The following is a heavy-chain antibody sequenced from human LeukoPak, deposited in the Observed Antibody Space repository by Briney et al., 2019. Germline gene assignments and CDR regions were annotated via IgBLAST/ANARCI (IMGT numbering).Heavy chain of an antibody. J-gene: IGHJ4*02. CDR2: ISSGSSSI. CDR1: GFTFSSYN. V-gene: IGHV3-48*02. Sequence: GGSLRLSCAASGFTFSSYNMNWVRQAPGKGLEWVSYISSGSSSIYYADSVKGRFTISRDNAENSLYLQMNSLRDEDTAVYYCARGRATGRSGGDYWGQGTLVTVSS. D-gene: IGHD3-9*01. CDR3: ARGRATGRSGGDY.